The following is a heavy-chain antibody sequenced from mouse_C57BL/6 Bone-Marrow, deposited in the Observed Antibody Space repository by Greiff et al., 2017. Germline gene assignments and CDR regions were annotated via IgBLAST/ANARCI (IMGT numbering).Heavy chain of an antibody. Sequence: VQLQESGTVLARPGASVKMSCKTSGYTFTHYYMHWVKQRPGQGLEWIGVIYPGNSDTSYNQKFKGKAKLTAVTSASTAYMELSSLTNEDSAVYYCTYDYAWFADWGQGTMVTVSA. CDR3: TYDYAWFAD. V-gene: IGHV1-5*01. D-gene: IGHD2-4*01. CDR1: GYTFTHYY. J-gene: IGHJ3*01. CDR2: IYPGNSDT.